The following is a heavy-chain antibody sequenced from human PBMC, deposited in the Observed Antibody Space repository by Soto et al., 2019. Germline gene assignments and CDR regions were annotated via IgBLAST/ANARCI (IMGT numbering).Heavy chain of an antibody. D-gene: IGHD3-22*01. CDR3: ARDYDSSGYSLGYYCYGMDV. J-gene: IGHJ6*02. Sequence: QVQLPESGPGLLKPSQTLSLTCTVSGGSISSGVYYWSWFRKHPGKVLEWIRYIYYSGSTYYNPSLKSRVTILVDTSKNQFSMKISSVTAADTAVYYCARDYDSSGYSLGYYCYGMDVWSQGTTVTVSS. CDR1: GGSISSGVYY. CDR2: IYYSGST. V-gene: IGHV4-31*03.